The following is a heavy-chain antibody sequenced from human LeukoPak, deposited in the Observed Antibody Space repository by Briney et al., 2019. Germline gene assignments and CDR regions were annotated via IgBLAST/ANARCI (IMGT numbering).Heavy chain of an antibody. CDR1: GGSITGYY. CDR3: ARRTTGSRGDAFDI. D-gene: IGHD2/OR15-2a*01. Sequence: SETLSLTCSVSGGSITGYYWSWIRQPPGKGLECIGYIYYSGSTNYNPSLGSRVTISVDTSKCQFSLKLSSVTAADTAVYYCARRTTGSRGDAFDIWGQGTMVTVSS. J-gene: IGHJ3*02. CDR2: IYYSGST. V-gene: IGHV4-59*08.